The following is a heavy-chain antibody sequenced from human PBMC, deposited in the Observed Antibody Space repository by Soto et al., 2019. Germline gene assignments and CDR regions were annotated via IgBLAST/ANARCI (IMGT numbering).Heavy chain of an antibody. CDR1: GGSISSGGYY. CDR2: IYYSGST. V-gene: IGHV4-31*03. CDR3: ARPTGEGVDAFDI. Sequence: QVQLQESGPGLVKPSQTLSLTCTVSGGSISSGGYYWSWIRQHPGKGLEWIGYIYYSGSTYYNPSLKSRVTISVDPSKNQFSLKLSSVTAADTAVYYCARPTGEGVDAFDIWGQGTMVTVSS. D-gene: IGHD7-27*01. J-gene: IGHJ3*02.